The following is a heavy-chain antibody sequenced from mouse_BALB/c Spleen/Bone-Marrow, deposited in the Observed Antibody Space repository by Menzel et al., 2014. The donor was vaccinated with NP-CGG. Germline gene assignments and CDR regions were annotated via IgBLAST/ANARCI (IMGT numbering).Heavy chain of an antibody. V-gene: IGHV1-20*02. D-gene: IGHD1-1*01. CDR3: AREGGYYYGSSPYFDV. CDR1: GYSFTGYF. Sequence: EVHLVESGPELVKPGASVKISCKASGYSFTGYFMNWVMQSHGKSLGWIGRINPYNGDTFYNQKFKGKAALTVDKSSSTAHMELRSLASEDSAVYYCAREGGYYYGSSPYFDVWGAGTTVTVSS. J-gene: IGHJ1*01. CDR2: INPYNGDT.